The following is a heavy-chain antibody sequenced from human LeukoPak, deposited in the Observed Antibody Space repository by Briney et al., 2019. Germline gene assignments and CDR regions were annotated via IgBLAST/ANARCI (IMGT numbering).Heavy chain of an antibody. D-gene: IGHD3-10*01. CDR1: GFTFSSYA. V-gene: IGHV3-7*01. J-gene: IGHJ4*02. CDR3: TRDGSGTMNY. CDR2: INQDGSEK. Sequence: QPGGSLRLSCAASGFTFSSYAMSWVRQAPGKGLEWVANINQDGSEKYYLESVKGRLTISRDNAKNSLYLQMSSLSAADTAVYFCTRDGSGTMNYWGQGTLLTVSS.